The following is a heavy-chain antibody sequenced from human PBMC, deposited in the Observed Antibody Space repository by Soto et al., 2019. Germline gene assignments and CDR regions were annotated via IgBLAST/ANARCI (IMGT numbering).Heavy chain of an antibody. CDR2: ISGSGGSI. Sequence: GWSLRLSCAASGFTFSSYAMSWVRQAPGKGLEWVSAISGSGGSIYYADSVKGRFTISRDSSQNTVYLQMNSLTAGDTALYYCAKATEPGGGAFDICGQGTMVTVS. J-gene: IGHJ3*02. CDR1: GFTFSSYA. V-gene: IGHV3-23*01. CDR3: AKATEPGGGAFDI. D-gene: IGHD2-8*02.